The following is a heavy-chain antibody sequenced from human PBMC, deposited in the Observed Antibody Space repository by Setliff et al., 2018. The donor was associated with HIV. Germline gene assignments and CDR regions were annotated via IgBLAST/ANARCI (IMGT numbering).Heavy chain of an antibody. D-gene: IGHD2-15*01. CDR3: ARARRAGSGPKYFQH. V-gene: IGHV4-34*01. Sequence: ETLSLTCAVYGGSFNGYYWSWIRQPPGKGLEWIGEINHSGSTNYNPSLKSRVTMSVDKSKNQFSLRLSSVTAADTAVYYCARARRAGSGPKYFQHWGQGTLVTVS. J-gene: IGHJ1*01. CDR1: GGSFNGYY. CDR2: INHSGST.